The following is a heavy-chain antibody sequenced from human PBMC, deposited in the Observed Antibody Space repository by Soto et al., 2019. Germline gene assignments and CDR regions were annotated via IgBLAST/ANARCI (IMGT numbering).Heavy chain of an antibody. D-gene: IGHD3-10*01. Sequence: GSRRLSCAASGFTFSSYGMHWVREAPGKGLEWVAVIWYDGSNRYYADSVKGRFTISRDNSKNTLYLQMNSLRAEDTAVYYCARDRPYGSGSYPNTPFGYWGQGTLVTVSS. CDR2: IWYDGSNR. V-gene: IGHV3-33*01. J-gene: IGHJ4*02. CDR3: ARDRPYGSGSYPNTPFGY. CDR1: GFTFSSYG.